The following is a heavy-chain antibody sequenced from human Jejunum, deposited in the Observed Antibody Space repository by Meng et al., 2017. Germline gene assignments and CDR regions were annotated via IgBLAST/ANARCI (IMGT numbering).Heavy chain of an antibody. J-gene: IGHJ4*02. D-gene: IGHD5-24*01. V-gene: IGHV1-2*06. Sequence: QVQMEQSGAEVRKPGASVKVSCRASGYTLNGFYMHWARQAPGQGLEWMGRINTNTGGTNYAQNFKGSITLTRDTSTVYMEVNRLRSDDTAMYYCAGRSYNYDDYFDFWGRGTLVTVSS. CDR2: INTNTGGT. CDR3: AGRSYNYDDYFDF. CDR1: GYTLNGFY.